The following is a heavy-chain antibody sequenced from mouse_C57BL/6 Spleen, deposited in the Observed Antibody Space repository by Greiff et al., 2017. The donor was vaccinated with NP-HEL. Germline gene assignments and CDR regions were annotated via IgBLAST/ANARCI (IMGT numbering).Heavy chain of an antibody. CDR1: GFSFNTYA. CDR3: VRLGPYWYFDV. CDR2: IRSKSNNYAT. V-gene: IGHV10-1*01. Sequence: EVKVVESGGGLVQPKGSLKLSCAASGFSFNTYAMNWVRQAPGKGLEWVARIRSKSNNYATYYADSVKDRFTISRDDSESMLYLQMNNLKTEDTAMYYCVRLGPYWYFDVWGTGTTVTVSS. J-gene: IGHJ1*03.